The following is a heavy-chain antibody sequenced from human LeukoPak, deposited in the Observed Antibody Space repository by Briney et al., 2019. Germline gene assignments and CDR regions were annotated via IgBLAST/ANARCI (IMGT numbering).Heavy chain of an antibody. CDR1: GYTFTSYY. D-gene: IGHD2-8*02. CDR3: ARAEGYPVLYNWFDP. Sequence: ASVKVSCKASGYTFTSYYMHWVRQAPGQGLEWMGIINPSGGSTSYAQKFQDRVTMTRDTSTSTVYMELSSLRSEDTAVYYCARAEGYPVLYNWFDPWGQGTLVTVSS. J-gene: IGHJ5*02. CDR2: INPSGGST. V-gene: IGHV1-46*01.